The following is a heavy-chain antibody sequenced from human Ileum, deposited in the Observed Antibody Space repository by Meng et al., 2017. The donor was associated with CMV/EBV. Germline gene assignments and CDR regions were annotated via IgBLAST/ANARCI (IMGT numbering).Heavy chain of an antibody. CDR3: ARNGFYSLDF. Sequence: LTCAVSGDSTSSSDWWRWVRQPPGKGLEWIGEIYHGESATYNPSLKSRVTISVDKSKNQLSLKLSSVTAADTAVYYCARNGFYSLDFWGQGTLVTVSS. V-gene: IGHV4-4*02. CDR1: GDSTSSSDW. CDR2: IYHGESA. D-gene: IGHD3-22*01. J-gene: IGHJ4*02.